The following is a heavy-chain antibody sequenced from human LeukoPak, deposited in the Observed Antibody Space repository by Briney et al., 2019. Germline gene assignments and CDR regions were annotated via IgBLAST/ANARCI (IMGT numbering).Heavy chain of an antibody. CDR2: IYYSGST. Sequence: SETLSLTCTVSGGSISSSSYYWGWIRQPPGKGLEWIGSIYYSGSTYYNPSLKSRVTISVDTSKNQFSLKLSSVTAADTAVYYCARGQWLVGDFDYWGQGTLVTVSS. J-gene: IGHJ4*02. CDR3: ARGQWLVGDFDY. CDR1: GGSISSSSYY. V-gene: IGHV4-39*07. D-gene: IGHD6-19*01.